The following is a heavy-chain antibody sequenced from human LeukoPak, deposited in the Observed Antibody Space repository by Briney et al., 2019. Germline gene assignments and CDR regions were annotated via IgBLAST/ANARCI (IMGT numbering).Heavy chain of an antibody. Sequence: PGGSLRLSCAASGFTFDDYAMDWVRQAPGKGLEWVSGISWNSGSIGYADSVKGRFTISRDNAKNSLYLQMNSLRAEDTALYYCAKDTHDFWSGYSRSAFDYWGQGTLVTVSS. J-gene: IGHJ4*02. D-gene: IGHD3-3*01. V-gene: IGHV3-9*01. CDR3: AKDTHDFWSGYSRSAFDY. CDR1: GFTFDDYA. CDR2: ISWNSGSI.